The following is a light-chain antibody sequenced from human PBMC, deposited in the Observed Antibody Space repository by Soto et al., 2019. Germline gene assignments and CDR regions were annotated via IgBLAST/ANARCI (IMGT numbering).Light chain of an antibody. V-gene: IGKV1-5*03. CDR2: KAS. CDR3: QHYNSYSEA. J-gene: IGKJ1*01. CDR1: QTISSW. Sequence: IQMTQYSSTVSGSVGDRDLITCRASQTISSWLAWYQQKPGKAPKLLIYKASTLKSGVPSRFSGSGSGTEFTLTISSPQPDDFATYYCQHYNSYSEACGQGTKVDI.